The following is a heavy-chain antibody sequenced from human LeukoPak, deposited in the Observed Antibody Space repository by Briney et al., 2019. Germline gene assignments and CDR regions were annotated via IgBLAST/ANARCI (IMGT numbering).Heavy chain of an antibody. Sequence: GESLKISCQGSGYSFTSYWIGWGRQMPGKGLEWRGIIHPPDSDTRYSPSFQGQVTISADKYISTAYLQWNSLRASDTAMYYCARWGGYCSGGNCSPLYYFDSWGQGTLVNVPS. CDR1: GYSFTSYW. CDR3: ARWGGYCSGGNCSPLYYFDS. D-gene: IGHD2-15*01. CDR2: IHPPDSDT. V-gene: IGHV5-51*01. J-gene: IGHJ4*02.